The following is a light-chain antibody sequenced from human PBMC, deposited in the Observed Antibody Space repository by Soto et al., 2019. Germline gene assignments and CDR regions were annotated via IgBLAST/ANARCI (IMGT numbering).Light chain of an antibody. CDR3: QQYNVYSPT. V-gene: IGKV1-5*01. Sequence: DIQMTQSPSTLSASVGDRVTITCRASQSISFWLAWYQQKPGKAPNLLIYDASTLQSGVPSRFSGSGSRTEFTLTISRLQPDDFATYYCQQYNVYSPTFGQGTKVEIK. CDR1: QSISFW. CDR2: DAS. J-gene: IGKJ1*01.